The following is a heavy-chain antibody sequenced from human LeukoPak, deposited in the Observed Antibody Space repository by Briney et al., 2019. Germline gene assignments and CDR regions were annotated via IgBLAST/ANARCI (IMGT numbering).Heavy chain of an antibody. CDR1: GFPFSTYA. J-gene: IGHJ4*02. Sequence: GGFLRLSCAASGFPFSTYAMSWVRQAPGKGLEWVSAISGSGGSTYYADSVKGRFTISRDNSKNTLYLQMNSLRAEDTAVYYCAKDRVYYYGSGSQTTNVQYYFDYWGQGTLVTVSS. CDR3: AKDRVYYYGSGSQTTNVQYYFDY. CDR2: ISGSGGST. D-gene: IGHD3-10*01. V-gene: IGHV3-23*01.